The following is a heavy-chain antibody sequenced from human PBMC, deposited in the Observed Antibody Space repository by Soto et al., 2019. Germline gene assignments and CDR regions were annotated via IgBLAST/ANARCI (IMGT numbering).Heavy chain of an antibody. CDR1: GFTFSDHY. J-gene: IGHJ4*02. V-gene: IGHV3-72*01. CDR3: VRVAVTGSGIWHFDY. D-gene: IGHD3-10*01. Sequence: EVQLEESGGGLVQPGGALRLSCAASGFTFSDHYMDWVRQAPGKGLEWVGRTKNKANSYTTENAASVKGRFTISRNDSKSSLQQQINSLKAEDTAMYCCVRVAVTGSGIWHFDYWGQGTLVTVSS. CDR2: TKNKANSYTT.